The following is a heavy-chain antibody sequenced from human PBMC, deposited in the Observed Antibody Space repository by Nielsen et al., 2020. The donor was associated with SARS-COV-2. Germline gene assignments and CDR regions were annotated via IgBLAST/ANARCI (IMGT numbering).Heavy chain of an antibody. V-gene: IGHV5-10-1*01. CDR1: GYSFTSNW. D-gene: IGHD1-26*01. CDR2: IDPSDSYT. Sequence: GESLKISCKGSGYSFTSNWITWVRQVPGKGLEWVGRIDPSDSYTIYSPSFQGHVTISVDRAISTAFLQWSSLRASDSAMYYCARPASGTYQNPDSWGQGTLVTVTS. J-gene: IGHJ4*02. CDR3: ARPASGTYQNPDS.